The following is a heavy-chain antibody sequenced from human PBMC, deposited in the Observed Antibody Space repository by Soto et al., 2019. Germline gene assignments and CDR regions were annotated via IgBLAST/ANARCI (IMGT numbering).Heavy chain of an antibody. V-gene: IGHV3-21*01. J-gene: IGHJ3*02. CDR2: ISSSSSYI. CDR1: GFTFSSYS. CDR3: ARDGSSGYDSAFDI. Sequence: PGGSLRLSCAASGFTFSSYSMNWVRQAPGKGLEWVSSISSSSSYIYYADSVKGRFTISRDNAKNSLYLQMNSLRAEDTAVYYCARDGSSGYDSAFDIWGQGTMVTVSS. D-gene: IGHD5-12*01.